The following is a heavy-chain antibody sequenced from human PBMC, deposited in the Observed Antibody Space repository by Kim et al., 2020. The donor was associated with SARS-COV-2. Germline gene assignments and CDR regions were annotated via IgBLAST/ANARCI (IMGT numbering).Heavy chain of an antibody. V-gene: IGHV3-7*01. Sequence: GGSLRLSCAGSGFTFSSSWMSWVRQASGKGLEWLAHMSPDGNNRYYVDSVKGRFTISRDNAENSLHLQMNSLRVEDTALYYCARGALGWGQGTLVTVSS. CDR3: ARGALG. J-gene: IGHJ4*02. CDR1: GFTFSSSW. D-gene: IGHD3-16*01. CDR2: MSPDGNNR.